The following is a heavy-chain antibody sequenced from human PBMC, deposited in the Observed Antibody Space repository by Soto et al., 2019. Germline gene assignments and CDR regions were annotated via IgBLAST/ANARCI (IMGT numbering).Heavy chain of an antibody. V-gene: IGHV2-5*01. CDR1: GFSLSTDGVG. Sequence: SGPTLVNPTQTLTLTCTFSGFSLSTDGVGVGLIRQPPGKALQCLAAVYWNDDKHYSPFLKTGLTITKDTSKNQVVLTVTNMDAVDTATYYCARIHYHYAQEFWGQGTMVTVSS. D-gene: IGHD2-2*01. J-gene: IGHJ4*02. CDR3: ARIHYHYAQEF. CDR2: VYWNDDK.